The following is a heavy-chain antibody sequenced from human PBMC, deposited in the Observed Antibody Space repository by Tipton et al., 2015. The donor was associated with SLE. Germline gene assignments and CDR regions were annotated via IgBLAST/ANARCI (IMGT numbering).Heavy chain of an antibody. Sequence: LRLSCAVYGGSFSDYSWSWIRQPPGKGLEWIGEINHSGSTNYNPSLKSRATISIDTSNNQFPLRLSSVTAADTAVYYCARDCTTGVCYTTSFDYWGQGTLVTVSP. D-gene: IGHD2-8*01. V-gene: IGHV4-34*01. CDR2: INHSGST. CDR3: ARDCTTGVCYTTSFDY. CDR1: GGSFSDYS. J-gene: IGHJ4*02.